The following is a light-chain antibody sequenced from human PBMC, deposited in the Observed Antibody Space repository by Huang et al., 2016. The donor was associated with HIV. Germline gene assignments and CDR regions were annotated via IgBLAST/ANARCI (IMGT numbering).Light chain of an antibody. J-gene: IGKJ4*01. CDR3: QQSYSLLT. CDR1: QSISSY. V-gene: IGKV1-39*01. CDR2: AAS. Sequence: DIQMTQSPSSLSASVGDRVTITCRASQSISSYLNWYQQKPGKAPKLLIYAASSLQSGVPSRFSDSGSGTDFTLTISSLQPEDFATYYCQQSYSLLTFGGGTKVEIK.